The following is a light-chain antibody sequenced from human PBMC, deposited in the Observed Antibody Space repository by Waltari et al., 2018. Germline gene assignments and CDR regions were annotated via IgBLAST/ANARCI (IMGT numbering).Light chain of an antibody. J-gene: IGLJ2*01. Sequence: SYVLTQPPSVSVAPGKTARITCGGNNIGSKSVHWYQQKPGQAPVLDVYDDSDRPSRIPELFSCSNSGNTGTLTISRVEAEDEADYCCQVWDSSSDHVVFGVGTKLTVL. CDR1: NIGSKS. CDR2: DDS. CDR3: QVWDSSSDHVV. V-gene: IGLV3-21*03.